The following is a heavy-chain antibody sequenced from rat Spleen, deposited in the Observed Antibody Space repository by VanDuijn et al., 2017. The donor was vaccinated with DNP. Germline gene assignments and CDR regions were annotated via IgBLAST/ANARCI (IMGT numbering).Heavy chain of an antibody. Sequence: QVQLRQSGAELAKPGSSVKISCKASGYTFTSYYIGWIKQTTRQGLEYIGYINMGSGGTNYNEKFKGKATLTGGKTSSTAFMQLSSLTPDDSAVYYCARPQYTTGIGYFDYWGQGVMVTVSS. D-gene: IGHD1-9*01. J-gene: IGHJ2*01. V-gene: IGHV1-43*01. CDR2: INMGSGGT. CDR3: ARPQYTTGIGYFDY. CDR1: GYTFTSYY.